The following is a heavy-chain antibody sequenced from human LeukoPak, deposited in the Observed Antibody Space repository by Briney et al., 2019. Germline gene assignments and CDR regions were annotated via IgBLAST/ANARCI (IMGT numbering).Heavy chain of an antibody. D-gene: IGHD2-15*01. CDR2: IRSKTYGGTT. CDR3: PRAHCSGGTCYGNDAFDI. Sequence: PGGSLRLSCAASGFTFSSYEMNWVRQAPGKGLEWIGFIRSKTYGGTTEYAASVKGRFTISRDDSKNIAYLQVNSLKTEDTAMYYCPRAHCSGGTCYGNDAFDIWGQGTMVTVSS. CDR1: GFTFSSYE. V-gene: IGHV3-49*04. J-gene: IGHJ3*02.